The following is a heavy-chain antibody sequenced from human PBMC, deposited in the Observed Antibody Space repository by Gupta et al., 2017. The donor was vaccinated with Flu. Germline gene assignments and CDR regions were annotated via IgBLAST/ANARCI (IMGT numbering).Heavy chain of an antibody. Sequence: QVQLVQSGAEVKKPGSSVKVSCKASGGTFSSYTISWVRQAPGQGLEWMGRIIPILGIANYAQKFQGRVTITADKSTSTAYMELSSLRSEDTAVYYCARWGQRDCSSTSCYVYGMDVWGQGTTVTVSS. J-gene: IGHJ6*02. CDR3: ARWGQRDCSSTSCYVYGMDV. CDR1: GGTFSSYT. D-gene: IGHD2-2*01. CDR2: IIPILGIA. V-gene: IGHV1-69*02.